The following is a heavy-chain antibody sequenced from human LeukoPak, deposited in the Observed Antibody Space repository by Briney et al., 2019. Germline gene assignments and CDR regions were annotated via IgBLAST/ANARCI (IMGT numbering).Heavy chain of an antibody. Sequence: GGSLRLSCAASGFTFSSYWMSWVRQAPGKGLEWVANIKQDGSEKYSVDSVKGRFTISRDNAKKSLYLQMNSLRAEDTAIYYCATMFSIGWNSPDYWGQGTLVTVSS. J-gene: IGHJ4*02. CDR1: GFTFSSYW. V-gene: IGHV3-7*01. CDR3: ATMFSIGWNSPDY. D-gene: IGHD6-19*01. CDR2: IKQDGSEK.